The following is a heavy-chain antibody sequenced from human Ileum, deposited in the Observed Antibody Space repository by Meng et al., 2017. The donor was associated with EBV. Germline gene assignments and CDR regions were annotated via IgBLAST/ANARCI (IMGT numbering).Heavy chain of an antibody. CDR3: ARLDSSGYYFGGWFDP. J-gene: IGHJ5*02. V-gene: IGHV4-4*02. Sequence: QVQLQEAGPRLVKPSGTVSLTCAVSGGSIISSKWWSWVRQSPGTGLEWIGEIYHHGTTNYNPSLKSRVTISVDTSKNKCFLNLTSLTAADTAVYYCARLDSSGYYFGGWFDPWGQGILVTVSS. D-gene: IGHD3-22*01. CDR1: GGSIISSKW. CDR2: IYHHGTT.